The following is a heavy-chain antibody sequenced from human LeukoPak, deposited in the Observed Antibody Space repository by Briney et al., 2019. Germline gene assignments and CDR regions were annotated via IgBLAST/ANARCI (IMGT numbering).Heavy chain of an antibody. D-gene: IGHD3-3*01. CDR2: INPNSGGT. Sequence: ASVKVSCKXSGYTFTGYYMHWVRQAPGQGLEWMGWINPNSGGTNYAQKFQGRVTMTRDTSISTAYMELSRLRSDDTAVYYCARINYDFPLYYMDVWGKGTTVTVSS. V-gene: IGHV1-2*02. J-gene: IGHJ6*03. CDR3: ARINYDFPLYYMDV. CDR1: GYTFTGYY.